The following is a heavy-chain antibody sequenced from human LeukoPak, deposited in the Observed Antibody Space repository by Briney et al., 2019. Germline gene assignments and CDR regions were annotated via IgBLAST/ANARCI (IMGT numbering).Heavy chain of an antibody. CDR3: VRDRRVGGARLGFDY. J-gene: IGHJ4*02. V-gene: IGHV3-66*01. D-gene: IGHD1-26*01. CDR2: IYSGDST. CDR1: GFTFSSYA. Sequence: GGSLRLSCAVSGFTFSSYAMSWVHQAPGKGLEWVSVIYSGDSTYYADSVEGRFTISRDNSKNTLSLQMNSLRAEDTAVYYCVRDRRVGGARLGFDYWGQGTLVTVSS.